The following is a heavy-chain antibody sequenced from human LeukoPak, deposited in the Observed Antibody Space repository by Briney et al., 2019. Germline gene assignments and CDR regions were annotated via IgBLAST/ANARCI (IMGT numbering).Heavy chain of an antibody. J-gene: IGHJ5*02. CDR3: ARGGSSGWLNWFDP. D-gene: IGHD6-19*01. Sequence: SETPSLTCTVSGGSISSSSYFWGWIRQPPGKGLEWIGNMYYSGSTYYNPSLKSRVTISVDTSKNQFSLKLSSVTAADTAVYYCARGGSSGWLNWFDPWGQGTLVTVSS. CDR1: GGSISSSSYF. CDR2: MYYSGST. V-gene: IGHV4-39*07.